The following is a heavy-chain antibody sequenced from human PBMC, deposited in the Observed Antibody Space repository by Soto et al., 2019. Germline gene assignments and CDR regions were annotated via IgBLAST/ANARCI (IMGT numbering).Heavy chain of an antibody. CDR1: AGTMSPCNG. V-gene: IGHV4-4*02. J-gene: IGHJ4*02. Sequence: HSQTCPVPKGVSAGTMSPCNGLGCLCQPPGKGLEWVGKVYRTGSTNYNPALESRLTISVDKSKNQFSLKLTSVTAADTALYYCVRARATRAAAVIFGCWGQARLVT. CDR2: VYRTGST. CDR3: VRARATRAAAVIFGC. D-gene: IGHD6-13*01.